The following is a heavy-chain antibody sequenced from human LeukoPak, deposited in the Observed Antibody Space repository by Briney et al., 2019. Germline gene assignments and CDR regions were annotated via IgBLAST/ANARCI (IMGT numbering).Heavy chain of an antibody. D-gene: IGHD2-15*01. J-gene: IGHJ4*02. V-gene: IGHV3-7*01. CDR1: GFTFSNAW. CDR3: AREVDRSFGY. Sequence: GGSLRLSCAASGFTFSNAWMSWVRQAPGKGPEWVANINQESTETYYVDSVRGRFTISRDNAKNSLSLQMNSLRVEDTAVYYCAREVDRSFGYWGQGNLVTVSS. CDR2: INQESTET.